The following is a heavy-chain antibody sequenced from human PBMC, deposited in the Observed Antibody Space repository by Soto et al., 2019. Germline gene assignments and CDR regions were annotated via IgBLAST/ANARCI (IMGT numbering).Heavy chain of an antibody. CDR3: ARESYDFWSGPEAYYYYSGMDV. Sequence: SVKVSCKASGGTFSSYAISWVRQAPGQGLEWMGGIIPIFGTANYAQKFQGRVTITADESTSTAYMELSSLRSEDTAVYYCARESYDFWSGPEAYYYYSGMDVWGQGTTVTVSS. V-gene: IGHV1-69*13. CDR2: IIPIFGTA. CDR1: GGTFSSYA. D-gene: IGHD3-3*01. J-gene: IGHJ6*02.